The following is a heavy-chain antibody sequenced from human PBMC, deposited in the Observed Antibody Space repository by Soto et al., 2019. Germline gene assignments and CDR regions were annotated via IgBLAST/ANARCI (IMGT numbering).Heavy chain of an antibody. Sequence: QVQLVESGGGVVQPGRSLRLSSAASGFTFSSYGMHWVRQAPGKGLEWVAVISYDGSNKYYADSVKGRFTISRDNSKNTLYLQMNSLRAEDTAVYYCAKDGGYSGYGGFAFDIWGQGTMVTVSS. D-gene: IGHD5-12*01. CDR1: GFTFSSYG. CDR3: AKDGGYSGYGGFAFDI. V-gene: IGHV3-30*18. J-gene: IGHJ3*02. CDR2: ISYDGSNK.